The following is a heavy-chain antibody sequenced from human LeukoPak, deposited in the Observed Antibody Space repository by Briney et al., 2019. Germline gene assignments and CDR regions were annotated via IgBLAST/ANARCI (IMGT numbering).Heavy chain of an antibody. J-gene: IGHJ6*02. CDR1: GFTNTTYA. D-gene: IGHD3-10*01. Sequence: GGSLRLSCAASGFTNTTYAMSWVRQAPGKGLEWVSAISGSGGSTYYADSVKGRFTISRDNSKNTLYLQMNSLRVEDTAVYYCARDMDGYYYYGMDAWGQGTTVTVSS. CDR2: ISGSGGST. V-gene: IGHV3-23*01. CDR3: ARDMDGYYYYGMDA.